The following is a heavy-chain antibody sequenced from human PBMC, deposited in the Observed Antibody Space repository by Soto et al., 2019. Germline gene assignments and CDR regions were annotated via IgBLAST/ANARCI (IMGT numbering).Heavy chain of an antibody. Sequence: QVQLQQWGAGLLKPSETLSLTCAVYGGSFSGYYWSWIRQPPGKGLEWIGEINHSGSTNYNPSLKSRVTISVDTSKNQFSLKLSSVTAADTAVYYCARGGEMDDYGDNWFDPWGQGTLVTVSS. CDR2: INHSGST. CDR3: ARGGEMDDYGDNWFDP. J-gene: IGHJ5*02. CDR1: GGSFSGYY. D-gene: IGHD4-17*01. V-gene: IGHV4-34*01.